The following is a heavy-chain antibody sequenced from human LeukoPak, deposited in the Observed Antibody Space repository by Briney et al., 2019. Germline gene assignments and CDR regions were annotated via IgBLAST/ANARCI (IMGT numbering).Heavy chain of an antibody. CDR1: GFTVSSNY. J-gene: IGHJ4*02. CDR2: IYSGGST. V-gene: IGHV3-53*01. CDR3: ARPAVSGWSLDY. D-gene: IGHD6-19*01. Sequence: GGSLRLSCAASGFTVSSNYMSWVRQAPGTGMEWDSVIYSGGSTYYADSVKGRFTISRDNSKNTLYLQMNSLRAEDTAVYYCARPAVSGWSLDYWGQGTLVTVSS.